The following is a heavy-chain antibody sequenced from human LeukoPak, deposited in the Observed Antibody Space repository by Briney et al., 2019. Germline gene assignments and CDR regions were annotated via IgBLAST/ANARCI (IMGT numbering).Heavy chain of an antibody. D-gene: IGHD3-10*01. Sequence: ASVKVSCKASGYTFTSYGISWVRQAPGQGLEWMGWISAYNGNTNYAQKLQGRVTMTTDTSTSTAYMELRSLRSDDTAVYYCARMYYYGSGTPGAFDIWGQGTMVTVSS. CDR1: GYTFTSYG. CDR2: ISAYNGNT. J-gene: IGHJ3*02. V-gene: IGHV1-18*01. CDR3: ARMYYYGSGTPGAFDI.